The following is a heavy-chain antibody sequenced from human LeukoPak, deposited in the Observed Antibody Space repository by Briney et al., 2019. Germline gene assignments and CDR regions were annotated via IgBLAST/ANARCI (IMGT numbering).Heavy chain of an antibody. V-gene: IGHV1-69*13. CDR2: IIPIFGTA. J-gene: IGHJ4*02. CDR3: ARGDSTVDPFDY. CDR1: GGTFSSYA. Sequence: ASVKVSCKASGGTFSSYAISWVRQAPGQGLEWMGGIIPIFGTANYAQKFQGRVTITADESTSTAYMELSSLRSEDTAVYYCARGDSTVDPFDYWGQGTLVTVSS. D-gene: IGHD2-2*01.